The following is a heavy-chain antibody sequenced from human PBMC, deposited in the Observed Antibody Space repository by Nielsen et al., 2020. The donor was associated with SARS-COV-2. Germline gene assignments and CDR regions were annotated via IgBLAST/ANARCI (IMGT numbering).Heavy chain of an antibody. D-gene: IGHD6-13*01. J-gene: IGHJ4*02. CDR3: AILNSYSTYYDY. CDR1: GYSFTSYR. Sequence: GESLKISCKGSGYSFTSYRISWVRQMPGKGLEWMGRIDPSDSYTNYSPSFQGHVTISADKSISTAYLQWSSLKASDTAMYYCAILNSYSTYYDYWGQGTLVTVSS. CDR2: IDPSDSYT. V-gene: IGHV5-10-1*01.